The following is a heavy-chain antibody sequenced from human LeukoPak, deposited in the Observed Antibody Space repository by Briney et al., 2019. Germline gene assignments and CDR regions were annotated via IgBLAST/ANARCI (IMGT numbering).Heavy chain of an antibody. CDR1: GFTFSSYG. V-gene: IGHV3-30*02. CDR3: AKDSMATMVAGEN. D-gene: IGHD5-24*01. CDR2: IRYDGSNK. J-gene: IGHJ4*02. Sequence: GGSLRLSCAASGFTFSSYGMHWVRQAPGKGLEWVAFIRYDGSNKYYADSVKGRFTISRDNSKNTLYLQMNSLRAEDTAVYYCAKDSMATMVAGENWGQGTLVTVSS.